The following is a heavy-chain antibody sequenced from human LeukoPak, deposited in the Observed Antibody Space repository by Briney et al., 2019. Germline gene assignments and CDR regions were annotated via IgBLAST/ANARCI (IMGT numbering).Heavy chain of an antibody. CDR1: GFTFSSYA. J-gene: IGHJ4*02. CDR2: ISGSRGST. Sequence: GGSLRLSCAASGFTFSSYAMSWVREAPGKGLEWVSAISGSRGSTYYADSVKGRFTISRDNSKNTLYLQMNSLRAEDTAVYYCAKVDDSGSYFDYWGQGTLVTVSS. D-gene: IGHD3-10*01. CDR3: AKVDDSGSYFDY. V-gene: IGHV3-23*01.